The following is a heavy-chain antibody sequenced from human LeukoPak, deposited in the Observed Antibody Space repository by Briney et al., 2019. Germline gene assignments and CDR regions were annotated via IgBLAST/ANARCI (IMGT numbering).Heavy chain of an antibody. J-gene: IGHJ4*02. CDR1: GFTFSSYG. V-gene: IGHV3-30*18. CDR3: AQDRIALDY. CDR2: ISYDGSNK. Sequence: GGSLRLSCAASGFTFSSYGMHWVRQAPGKGLECVAVISYDGSNKYYADSVMGRFTISRDNSKNTLYLQMNSLRAEDTAVYYCAQDRIALDYWGQGTLVTVSS. D-gene: IGHD6-13*01.